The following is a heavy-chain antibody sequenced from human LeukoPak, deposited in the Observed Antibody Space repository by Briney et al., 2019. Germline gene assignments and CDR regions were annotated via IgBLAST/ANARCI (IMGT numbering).Heavy chain of an antibody. J-gene: IGHJ4*02. V-gene: IGHV4-39*07. CDR1: GGSISSSSYY. Sequence: PSETLSLTCTVSGGSISSSSYYWGWIRQPPGKGLEWIGSIYYSGSTYYNPSLKSRVTISVDTSKNQFSLKLSSVTAADTAMYYCARGSRGTVTMDWGQGTLVTVSS. CDR3: ARGSRGTVTMD. CDR2: IYYSGST. D-gene: IGHD4-17*01.